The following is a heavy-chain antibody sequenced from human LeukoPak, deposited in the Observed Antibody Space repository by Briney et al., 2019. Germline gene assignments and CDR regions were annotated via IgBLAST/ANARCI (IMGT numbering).Heavy chain of an antibody. CDR3: ARTYYDILIGYSPYFDH. V-gene: IGHV4-59*08. CDR2: YYSGST. J-gene: IGHJ4*02. D-gene: IGHD3-9*01. Sequence: YYSGSTNYHPSLKSRVTISVDTSKNQFSLKLSSVTAADTAVYYCARTYYDILIGYSPYFDHWGQGTLVTVSS.